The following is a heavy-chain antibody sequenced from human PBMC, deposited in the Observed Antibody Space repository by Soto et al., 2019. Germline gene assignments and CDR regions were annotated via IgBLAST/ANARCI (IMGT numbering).Heavy chain of an antibody. CDR1: GDTFKNYA. D-gene: IGHD2-15*01. V-gene: IGHV1-69*01. Sequence: QVQLVQSGAEVRKPGSSVKVSCRASGDTFKNYAISWVRQAPGQGLEWMGGIIPIFGKTDYAQTFHGRVTINGDESTYTAHMELRGLGSDDTALYYCATSGYNYGPFDYWGRGLLVTVSS. CDR3: ATSGYNYGPFDY. CDR2: IIPIFGKT. J-gene: IGHJ4*01.